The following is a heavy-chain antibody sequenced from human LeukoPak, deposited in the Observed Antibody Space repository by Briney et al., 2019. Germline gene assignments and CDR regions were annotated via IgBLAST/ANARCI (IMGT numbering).Heavy chain of an antibody. D-gene: IGHD2-15*01. CDR2: IYYSGST. V-gene: IGHV4-59*01. J-gene: IGHJ6*02. CDR3: ARVIASGRYYYYGMDV. Sequence: SETLSLTCTVSGGSISSYYWSWIWQPPGKGLEWIGYIYYSGSTNYNPSLKSRVTISVDTSKNQFSLKLSSVTAADTAVYYCARVIASGRYYYYGMDVWGQGTTVTVSS. CDR1: GGSISSYY.